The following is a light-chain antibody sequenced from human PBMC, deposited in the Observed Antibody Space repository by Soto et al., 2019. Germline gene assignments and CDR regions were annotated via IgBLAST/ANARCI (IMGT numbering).Light chain of an antibody. CDR1: SSDVGGYNY. Sequence: QSALTQPASVSGSRGQSITIPCTGTSSDVGGYNYVSWYQHHPGKAPELMIYDVSNRPSGVSNRFSGSTSGNTSSLTFSGLQAEDEGDYYCCSYPSSRAGGVFGVGTTLNVL. J-gene: IGLJ2*01. CDR2: DVS. V-gene: IGLV2-14*03. CDR3: CSYPSSRAGGV.